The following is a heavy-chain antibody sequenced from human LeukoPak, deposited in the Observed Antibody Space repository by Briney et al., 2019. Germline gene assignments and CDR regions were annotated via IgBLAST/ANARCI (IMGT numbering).Heavy chain of an antibody. CDR2: ISGSGGST. V-gene: IGHV3-23*01. CDR3: ARAPRPDY. J-gene: IGHJ4*02. Sequence: GGSLRLSCAASGFTFSSYAMTWVRQAPGKGLEWVSTISGSGGSTYSADSVKGRFTISRDNAKNTLYLQMNSLRAEDTAVYYYARAPRPDYWGQGTLVTVSS. CDR1: GFTFSSYA.